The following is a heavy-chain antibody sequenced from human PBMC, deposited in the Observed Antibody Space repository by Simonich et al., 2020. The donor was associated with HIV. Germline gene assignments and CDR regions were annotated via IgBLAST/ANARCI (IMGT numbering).Heavy chain of an antibody. Sequence: QVQLQQWGAGLLKPSETLSLTCAVYGGSFSGYYWSWIRQSPGKGLEWIGEINHSGSTNYNSSRKSRVTVSVDPAKNQFSLKLTSVTAADTAVYYCARQSGYVDAFDTWGQGTMVTVSS. CDR3: ARQSGYVDAFDT. D-gene: IGHD5-12*01. V-gene: IGHV4-34*01. CDR2: INHSGST. CDR1: GGSFSGYY. J-gene: IGHJ3*02.